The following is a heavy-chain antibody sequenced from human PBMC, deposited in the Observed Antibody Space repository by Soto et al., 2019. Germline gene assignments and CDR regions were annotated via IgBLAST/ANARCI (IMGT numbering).Heavy chain of an antibody. Sequence: GESLKISCKGSGYSFTSYWIGWVRQMPGKGLEWMGIIYPGDSDTRYSPSFQGQVTISADKSISTTYLQWSSLKASDTAMYYCARHSGLAVAGMNDYYYYYGMDVWGQGTTVPVSS. CDR3: ARHSGLAVAGMNDYYYYYGMDV. CDR1: GYSFTSYW. J-gene: IGHJ6*02. V-gene: IGHV5-51*01. CDR2: IYPGDSDT. D-gene: IGHD6-19*01.